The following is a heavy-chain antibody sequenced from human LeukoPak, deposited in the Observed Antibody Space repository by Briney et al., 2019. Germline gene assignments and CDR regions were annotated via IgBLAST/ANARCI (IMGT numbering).Heavy chain of an antibody. CDR3: ARVGHRQQLVLQFDY. D-gene: IGHD6-13*01. CDR1: GGSFSGYY. V-gene: IGHV4-34*01. Sequence: PSETLSLTCAVYGGSFSGYYWSWIRQPPGKGLEWIGEINHSGSTNYNPSLKSRVTISVDTSKNQFSLKLSSVTAADTAVYYCARVGHRQQLVLQFDYWGQGTLVTVSS. J-gene: IGHJ4*02. CDR2: INHSGST.